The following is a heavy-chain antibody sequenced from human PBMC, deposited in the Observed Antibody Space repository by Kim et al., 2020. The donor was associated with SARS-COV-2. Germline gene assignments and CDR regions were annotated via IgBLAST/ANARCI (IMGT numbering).Heavy chain of an antibody. Sequence: GGSLRLSCAASGFTFDEYAIHWVRQAPGKGLEWVSFINGDGSTTSYADPVKGRFTISRDNSKSTLVLQMDSLRTEDTALYYCATARSTVFGAVSFGLDVWGQGTTVTVSS. J-gene: IGHJ6*02. CDR3: ATARSTVFGAVSFGLDV. V-gene: IGHV3-43*02. D-gene: IGHD3-3*01. CDR2: INGDGSTT. CDR1: GFTFDEYA.